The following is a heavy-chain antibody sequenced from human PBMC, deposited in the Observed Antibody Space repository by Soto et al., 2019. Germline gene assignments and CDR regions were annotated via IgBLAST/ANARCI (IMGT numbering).Heavy chain of an antibody. D-gene: IGHD3-10*01. CDR2: IYPGDSDT. J-gene: IGHJ6*04. CDR3: AGGGVRGVITRTRDYYGMDV. V-gene: IGHV5-51*01. CDR1: GYSFTSYW. Sequence: GESLKISCKGSGYSFTSYWIGWVRQMPGKGLEWMGIIYPGDSDTRYSPSFQGQVTISADKSISTAYLQWSSLKASDTAMYYCAGGGVRGVITRTRDYYGMDVWGKGTTVTVYS.